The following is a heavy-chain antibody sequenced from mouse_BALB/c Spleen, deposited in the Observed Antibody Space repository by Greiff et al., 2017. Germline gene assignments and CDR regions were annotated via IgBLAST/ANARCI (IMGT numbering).Heavy chain of an antibody. Sequence: VQLVESGGGLVKPGGFLKLSCAASGFTFSSHTMSWVRQTPEKRLEWVATISSGGSYTYFPDSVKGRFTILRDNAKNTLYLQMSSLKSEDTAMYCCTRDRSTFDYWGQGTTLTVSS. CDR1: GFTFSSHT. CDR3: TRDRSTFDY. V-gene: IGHV5-6-4*01. CDR2: ISSGGSYT. J-gene: IGHJ2*01.